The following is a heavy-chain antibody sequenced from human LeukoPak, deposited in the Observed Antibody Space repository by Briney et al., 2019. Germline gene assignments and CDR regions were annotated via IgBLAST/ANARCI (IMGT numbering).Heavy chain of an antibody. CDR3: AKEHLMVVVDRIDY. CDR2: ISGSGGST. Sequence: GGSLRLSCAASGFTFSSYAMSWVRQAPGKGLEWVSGISGSGGSTYYADSVKGRFTISRDNSKNTLYLQMNSLRAEDTAIYYCAKEHLMVVVDRIDYWGQGTLVTVSS. D-gene: IGHD3-22*01. V-gene: IGHV3-23*01. J-gene: IGHJ4*02. CDR1: GFTFSSYA.